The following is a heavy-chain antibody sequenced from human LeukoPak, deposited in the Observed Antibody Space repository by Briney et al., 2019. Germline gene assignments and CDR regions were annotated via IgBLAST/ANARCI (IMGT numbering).Heavy chain of an antibody. CDR2: ISSSSSYI. CDR3: ARARGGGSYEFDY. Sequence: PGGSLRLSCAASGFTFSSYSMNWVRQAPRKGLEWVSSISSSSSYIYYADSVKGRFTISRDNAKNSLYLQMNSLRAEDTAVYYCARARGGGSYEFDYWGQGTLVTVSS. J-gene: IGHJ4*02. V-gene: IGHV3-21*01. CDR1: GFTFSSYS. D-gene: IGHD1-26*01.